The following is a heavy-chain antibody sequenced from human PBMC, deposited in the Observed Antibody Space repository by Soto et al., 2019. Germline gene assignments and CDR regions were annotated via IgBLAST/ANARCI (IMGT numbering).Heavy chain of an antibody. D-gene: IGHD2-21*01. CDR3: AREAYKRGATNPFFDY. Sequence: SETLSLTCAVSGCSISSSNLWTWVRLPAGKGMEWIAEISPRGITKYSQSLKSPVTTSVDKFNNQISLKMTSVTAADTPMYYCAREAYKRGATNPFFDYWGQGTLVTVSS. CDR1: GCSISSSNL. V-gene: IGHV4-4*02. J-gene: IGHJ4*02. CDR2: ISPRGIT.